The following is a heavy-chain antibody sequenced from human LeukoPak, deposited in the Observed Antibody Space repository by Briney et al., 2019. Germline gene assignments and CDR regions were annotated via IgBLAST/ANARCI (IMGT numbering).Heavy chain of an antibody. CDR3: ARGIVGPTYFDY. Sequence: SSETLSLTCVVYSGSFSGYFWSWIRQPPGKGLEWIGEINRSGSTNYNPSLKSRVTISVDTSKNQFSLKLSSVTAADTAVYYCARGIVGPTYFDYWGQGTRVTVSS. J-gene: IGHJ4*02. CDR1: SGSFSGYF. D-gene: IGHD1-26*01. CDR2: INRSGST. V-gene: IGHV4-34*01.